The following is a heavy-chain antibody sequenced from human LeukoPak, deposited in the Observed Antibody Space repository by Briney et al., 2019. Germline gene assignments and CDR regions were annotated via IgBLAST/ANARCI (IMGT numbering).Heavy chain of an antibody. Sequence: GGSLGLSCAASGFTVITNDMTWVRQAPGKGLEWVSVLYSDGNTKYADSVQGRFTISRDNSENTLYLEMNSLSPDDTAVYYCARGVEPLAANTLAYWGQGTLVTVSS. CDR1: GFTVITND. J-gene: IGHJ4*02. CDR2: LYSDGNT. V-gene: IGHV3-53*01. D-gene: IGHD1-14*01. CDR3: ARGVEPLAANTLAY.